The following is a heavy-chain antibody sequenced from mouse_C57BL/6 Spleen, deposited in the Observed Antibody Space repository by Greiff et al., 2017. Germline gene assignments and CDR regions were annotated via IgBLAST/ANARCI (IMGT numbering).Heavy chain of an antibody. Sequence: QVQLKESGPELVKPGASVKISCKASGYAFSSSWMNWVKQRPGKGLEWIGRIYPGDGDTNYNGKFKGKATLTADKSSSTAYMQLSSLTSEDSAVYFCARYYGYAFDYWGQGTTLTVSS. V-gene: IGHV1-82*01. D-gene: IGHD2-2*01. J-gene: IGHJ2*01. CDR3: ARYYGYAFDY. CDR2: IYPGDGDT. CDR1: GYAFSSSW.